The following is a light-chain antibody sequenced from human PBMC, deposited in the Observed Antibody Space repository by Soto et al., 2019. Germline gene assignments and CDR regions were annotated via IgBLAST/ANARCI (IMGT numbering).Light chain of an antibody. Sequence: QAVVTQPPSVSGAPGERVTISCTGSSSDIGAGYRVRWYQQVPGTAPKLLISRNNRRPSGVPDRFSAYKSGTSASLAISGLRSEDEAVYYCGAWDDSLSAWVFGGGTKLTV. V-gene: IGLV1-40*01. CDR1: SSDIGAGYR. CDR2: RNN. CDR3: GAWDDSLSAWV. J-gene: IGLJ3*02.